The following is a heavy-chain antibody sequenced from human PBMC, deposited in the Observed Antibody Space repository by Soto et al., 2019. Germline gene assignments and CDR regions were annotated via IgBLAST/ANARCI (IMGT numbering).Heavy chain of an antibody. V-gene: IGHV1-69*06. J-gene: IGHJ4*02. CDR3: ASSTYYYDSSGYYCGY. CDR2: IIPIFGTA. CDR1: GGTFSSYA. D-gene: IGHD3-22*01. Sequence: VASVKVSCKASGGTFSSYAISWVRQAPGQGLEWMGGIIPIFGTANYAQKFQGRVTITADKSTSTAYMELSSLRSEDTAVYYCASSTYYYDSSGYYCGYWGQGTLVTVSS.